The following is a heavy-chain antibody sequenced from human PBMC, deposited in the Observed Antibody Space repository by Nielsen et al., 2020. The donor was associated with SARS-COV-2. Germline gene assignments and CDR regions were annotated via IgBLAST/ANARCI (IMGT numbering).Heavy chain of an antibody. CDR2: IWYDGSNK. V-gene: IGHV3-33*01. CDR3: ARGNSGYDYEPSFDL. D-gene: IGHD5-12*01. Sequence: GGSLRLSCAASGFTFSSYGMHWVRQAPGKGLEWVAVIWYDGSNKYYAGSVKGRFTISRDNSKNTLYLQMNSLRAEDTAVYYCARGNSGYDYEPSFDLWGRGTLVTVSS. J-gene: IGHJ2*01. CDR1: GFTFSSYG.